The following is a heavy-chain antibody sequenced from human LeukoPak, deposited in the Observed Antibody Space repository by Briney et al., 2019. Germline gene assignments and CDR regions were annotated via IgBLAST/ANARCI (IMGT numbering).Heavy chain of an antibody. CDR3: TRLAGDEYFDISRGPD. J-gene: IGHJ4*02. V-gene: IGHV3-73*01. CDR1: GFTFSGSA. Sequence: GGSLKLSCAASGFTFSGSAMHWVRQGSGQGLEWVGRIRSKANSYATAYAASVKGRFTISRDDSKNTAFLQMNSLKSEDTAVYYCTRLAGDEYFDISRGPDWGQGTLVAVSS. D-gene: IGHD3-9*01. CDR2: IRSKANSYAT.